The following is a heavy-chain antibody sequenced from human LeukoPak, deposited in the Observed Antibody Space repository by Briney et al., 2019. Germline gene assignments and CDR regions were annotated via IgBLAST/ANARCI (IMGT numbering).Heavy chain of an antibody. D-gene: IGHD6-19*01. CDR1: GFTFSSYG. V-gene: IGHV3-30*02. J-gene: IGHJ5*02. Sequence: GGSLRLSCAASGFTFSSYGMHWVRQAPGKGLGWVAFIRYDGSNKYYADSVKGRFTISRDNSKNTLYLQMNSLRAEDTAVYYCARDRSRLQWLVRSWFDPWGQGTLVTVSS. CDR2: IRYDGSNK. CDR3: ARDRSRLQWLVRSWFDP.